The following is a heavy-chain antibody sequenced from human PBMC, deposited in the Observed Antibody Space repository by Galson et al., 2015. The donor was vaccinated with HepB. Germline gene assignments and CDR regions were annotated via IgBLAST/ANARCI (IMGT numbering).Heavy chain of an antibody. CDR1: GFTFSSYW. V-gene: IGHV3-74*01. J-gene: IGHJ6*02. Sequence: SLRLSCAASGFTFSSYWMHWVRQAPGKGLVWVSRINSDGSSTSYADSVKGRLTISRDNAKNTLYLQMNSLRAEDTAVYYCASQYYGSPNYYYGMDVWGQGTTVTVSS. CDR3: ASQYYGSPNYYYGMDV. CDR2: INSDGSST. D-gene: IGHD3-10*01.